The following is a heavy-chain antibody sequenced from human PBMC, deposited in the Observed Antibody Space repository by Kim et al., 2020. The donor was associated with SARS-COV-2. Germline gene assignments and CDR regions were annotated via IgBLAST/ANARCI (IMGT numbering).Heavy chain of an antibody. D-gene: IGHD4-17*01. Sequence: GGSLRLSCAASGFTFSSYSMNWVRQAPGKGLEWVSSISSSSSYIYYADSVKGRFTISGDNAKNSLYLQMNSLRAEDTAVYYCARDFMTTVTSGFDYWGQGTLVTVSS. J-gene: IGHJ4*02. V-gene: IGHV3-21*01. CDR2: ISSSSSYI. CDR1: GFTFSSYS. CDR3: ARDFMTTVTSGFDY.